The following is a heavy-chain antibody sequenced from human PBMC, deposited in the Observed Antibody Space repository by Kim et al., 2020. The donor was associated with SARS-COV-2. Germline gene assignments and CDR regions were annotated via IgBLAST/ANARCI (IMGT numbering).Heavy chain of an antibody. CDR1: GFTFSNYA. V-gene: IGHV3-23*01. CDR3: AKGSRSSGYYYDY. Sequence: GGSLRLSCAASGFTFSNYAMSWVRQAPGQGLEWVSTISGSGDSTYYADSVKGRFTISRDNPKNTLFLEMNSLRVEDTGEFFCAKGSRSSGYYYDYWGKGTMVTVSS. J-gene: IGHJ4*02. CDR2: ISGSGDST. D-gene: IGHD3-22*01.